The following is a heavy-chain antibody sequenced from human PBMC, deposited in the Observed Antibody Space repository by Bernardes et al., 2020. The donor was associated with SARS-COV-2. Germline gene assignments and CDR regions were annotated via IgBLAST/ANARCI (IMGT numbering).Heavy chain of an antibody. CDR2: IYYSGST. CDR3: ARGGAGESGWGYYYYYGMDV. CDR1: GGSISSYY. J-gene: IGHJ6*02. Sequence: SETLSLTCTVSGGSISSYYWSWIRQPPGKGLEWIGYIYYSGSTNYNPSLKSRVTISVDTSKNQFSLKLSSVTAADTAVYYCARGGAGESGWGYYYYYGMDVWGQGTTVTVSS. D-gene: IGHD6-19*01. V-gene: IGHV4-59*01.